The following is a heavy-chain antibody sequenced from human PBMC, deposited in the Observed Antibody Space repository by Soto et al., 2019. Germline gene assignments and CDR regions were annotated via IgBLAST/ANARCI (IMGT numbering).Heavy chain of an antibody. Sequence: EVQLLESGGGLVQPGGSLRLSCAASGFTFSSYAMTWVRQAPGKGLEWVSGITGSGGGTYYADSVKGRFTIFRENSKNTLYLQMNSLRAEDTAVYYCARFRFTYDDTSGRWGQGTLVTVSS. CDR1: GFTFSSYA. V-gene: IGHV3-23*01. D-gene: IGHD3-22*01. CDR2: ITGSGGGT. CDR3: ARFRFTYDDTSGR. J-gene: IGHJ4*02.